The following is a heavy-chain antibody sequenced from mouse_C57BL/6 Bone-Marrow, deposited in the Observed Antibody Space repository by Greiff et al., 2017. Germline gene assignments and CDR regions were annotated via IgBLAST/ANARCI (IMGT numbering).Heavy chain of an antibody. J-gene: IGHJ3*01. CDR1: GFTFSSYA. D-gene: IGHD2-4*01. V-gene: IGHV5-4*01. CDR3: ARDPFYDYDGAY. CDR2: ISDGGSYT. Sequence: EVKLVESGGGLVKPGGSLKLSCAASGFTFSSYAMSWVRQTPEKRLEWVATISDGGSYTYSPDNVKGRFNISRDNAKNNLYLQLSHLKSEDTAMYYCARDPFYDYDGAYWGQGTLVTVSA.